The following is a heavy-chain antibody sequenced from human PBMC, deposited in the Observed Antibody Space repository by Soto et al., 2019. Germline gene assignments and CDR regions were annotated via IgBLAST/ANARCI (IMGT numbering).Heavy chain of an antibody. J-gene: IGHJ1*01. CDR1: GRSISSGGCY. V-gene: IGHV4-31*03. CDR2: IYYSGST. CDR3: ALCADGYPYSRRYFQH. Sequence: QVQLQESGPGLVMPSQTLSLSCTVSGRSISSGGCYWSWIRQHPGKGPEWIGYIYYSGSTYYNPSLKTRVTISVDTSKNQFSLQLSSVTAADTAVYSCALCADGYPYSRRYFQHWGQVTVVTVSS. D-gene: IGHD6-25*01.